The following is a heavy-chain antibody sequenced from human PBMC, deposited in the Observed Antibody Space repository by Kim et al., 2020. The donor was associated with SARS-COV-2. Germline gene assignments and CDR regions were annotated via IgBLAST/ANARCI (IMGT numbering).Heavy chain of an antibody. Sequence: SETLSLTCAVYGGSFSGYYWSWIRQPPGKGLEWIGEINHSGSTNYNPSLKSRVTISVDTSKNQFSLKLSSVTAADTAVYYCAAPDTGIFGVVHQRQFDYWGQGTLVTVSS. V-gene: IGHV4-34*01. J-gene: IGHJ4*02. CDR3: AAPDTGIFGVVHQRQFDY. CDR1: GGSFSGYY. CDR2: INHSGST. D-gene: IGHD3-3*01.